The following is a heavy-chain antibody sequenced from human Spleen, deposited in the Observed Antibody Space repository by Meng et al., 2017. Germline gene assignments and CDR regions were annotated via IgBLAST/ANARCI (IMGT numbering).Heavy chain of an antibody. V-gene: IGHV4-34*01. Sequence: QLQLQESGPGLVKPSETLSPTCVVSGGSFSDYYWSWIRQPPGKGLEWIGEINHSGSTNYNPSLESRATISVDTSQNNLSLKLSSVTAADSAVYYCARGPTTMAHDFDYWGQGTLVTVSS. CDR2: INHSGST. CDR1: GGSFSDYY. J-gene: IGHJ4*02. D-gene: IGHD4-11*01. CDR3: ARGPTTMAHDFDY.